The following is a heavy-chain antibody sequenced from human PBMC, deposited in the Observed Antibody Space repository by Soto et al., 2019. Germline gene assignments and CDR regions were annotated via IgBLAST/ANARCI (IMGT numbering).Heavy chain of an antibody. CDR3: ARGVAVAGLYYYYGMDV. D-gene: IGHD6-19*01. Sequence: QVQLVQSGAEVKKPGSSVKVSCKASGGTFSSYAISWVRQAPGQGLEWMGGIIPIFGTANYAQKFQGRVTITADESTSTAYMELSRLRSEDTAVYYCARGVAVAGLYYYYGMDVWGQGTTVTVSS. V-gene: IGHV1-69*01. CDR2: IIPIFGTA. CDR1: GGTFSSYA. J-gene: IGHJ6*02.